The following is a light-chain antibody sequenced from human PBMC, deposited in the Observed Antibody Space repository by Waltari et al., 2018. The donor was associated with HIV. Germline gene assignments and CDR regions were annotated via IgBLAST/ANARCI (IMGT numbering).Light chain of an antibody. Sequence: SQSVSSYLAWYQQKPGQAPRLLIYDVSNRATGIPARFSGSGSGTDFTLTISSLEPEDFAVYYCQQRSTWPRTFGPGTKVDIK. CDR1: QSVSSY. J-gene: IGKJ3*01. CDR3: QQRSTWPRT. CDR2: DVS. V-gene: IGKV3-11*01.